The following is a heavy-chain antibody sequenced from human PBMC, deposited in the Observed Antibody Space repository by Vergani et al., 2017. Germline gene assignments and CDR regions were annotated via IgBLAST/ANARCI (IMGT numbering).Heavy chain of an antibody. CDR1: GFTFDPST. Sequence: EVQLLESGGGLVQPGGSLRLSCAGAGFTFDPSTMAYVRQAPGKGLEWVATISSGGGDIFYADSVKGRFTISRANSKNTRFLQMNSLKDEDTAVCYCTTAWGLYYLHDEYFQYWVRGTLVAVSS. V-gene: IGHV3-23*01. D-gene: IGHD3-10*01. J-gene: IGHJ1*01. CDR3: TTAWGLYYLHDEYFQY. CDR2: ISSGGGDI.